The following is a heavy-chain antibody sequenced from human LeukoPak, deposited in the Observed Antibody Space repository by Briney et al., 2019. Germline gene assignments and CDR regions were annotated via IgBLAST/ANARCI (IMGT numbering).Heavy chain of an antibody. J-gene: IGHJ1*01. V-gene: IGHV4-4*07. CDR3: ARGTIAAAGAEYFQH. D-gene: IGHD6-13*01. Sequence: SETLSLTCTVPGDSISSYYWSWIRQPAGRGLEWIGRIYTSGSTNYSPSLKSRVTMSVDTSKNQFSLKLSSVTAADTAVYYCARGTIAAAGAEYFQHWGQGTLVTVSS. CDR2: IYTSGST. CDR1: GDSISSYY.